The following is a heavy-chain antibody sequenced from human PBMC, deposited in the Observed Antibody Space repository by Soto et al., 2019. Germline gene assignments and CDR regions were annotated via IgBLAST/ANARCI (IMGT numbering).Heavy chain of an antibody. D-gene: IGHD3-22*01. V-gene: IGHV4-59*01. CDR2: IYYSGRT. CDR3: ASTRVVTTEGIYYCYGMDV. J-gene: IGHJ6*02. CDR1: GGSISSYY. Sequence: SETLSLTCTVSGGSISSYYWRWIRHPPGKGLGWIGYIYYSGRTNYNPSLKSRVTISVDTSKNQSSLKLSSVTAADTAVYYCASTRVVTTEGIYYCYGMDVWGQGTMVTVSS.